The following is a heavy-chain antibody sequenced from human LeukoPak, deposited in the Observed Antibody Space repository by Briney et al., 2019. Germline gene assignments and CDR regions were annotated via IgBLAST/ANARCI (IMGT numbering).Heavy chain of an antibody. D-gene: IGHD4-23*01. CDR1: GGTFSSYA. J-gene: IGHJ4*02. CDR3: ARDRGNSWANYFDY. CDR2: IIPIFGTA. Sequence: ASVNVSCKASGGTFSSYAISWVRQAPGQGLEWMGGIIPIFGTANYAQKFQGRVTITADESTSTAYMELSSLRSEDTAVYYCARDRGNSWANYFDYWGQGTLVTVSS. V-gene: IGHV1-69*13.